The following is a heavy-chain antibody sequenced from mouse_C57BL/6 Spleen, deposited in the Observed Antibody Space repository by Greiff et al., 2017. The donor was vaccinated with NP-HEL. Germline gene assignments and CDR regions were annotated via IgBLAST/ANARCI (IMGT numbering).Heavy chain of an antibody. CDR1: GFTFSSYA. CDR3: ARDPSIYYDYDGDAMDY. D-gene: IGHD2-4*01. J-gene: IGHJ4*01. Sequence: EVQGVESGGGLVKPGGSLKLSCAASGFTFSSYAMSWVRQTPEKRLEWVATISDGGSYTYYPDNVKGRFTISRDNAKNNLYLQMSHLKSEDTAMYYCARDPSIYYDYDGDAMDYWGQGTSVTVSS. CDR2: ISDGGSYT. V-gene: IGHV5-4*01.